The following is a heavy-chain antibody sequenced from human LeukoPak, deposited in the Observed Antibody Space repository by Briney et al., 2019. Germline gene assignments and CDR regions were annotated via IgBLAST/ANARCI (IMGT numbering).Heavy chain of an antibody. Sequence: GGSLRLSCAASGFTFSSYWMNWARQAPGKGLEWVASINHNGNVNYYVDSVKGRFTISRDNAKNSLYLQMSNLRAEDTAVYFCARGVAVAGAHDYWGQGTLVTVSS. CDR2: INHNGNVN. D-gene: IGHD6-19*01. J-gene: IGHJ4*02. CDR3: ARGVAVAGAHDY. V-gene: IGHV3-7*03. CDR1: GFTFSSYW.